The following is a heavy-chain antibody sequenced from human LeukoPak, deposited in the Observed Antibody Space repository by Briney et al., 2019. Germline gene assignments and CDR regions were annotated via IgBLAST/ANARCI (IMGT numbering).Heavy chain of an antibody. CDR3: ARHTPAYYYDSSGSGDAFDI. CDR2: IYYSGST. D-gene: IGHD3-22*01. Sequence: PSETLSLTCTVSGGSISSYYWSWIRQPPGKGLEWIGYIYYSGSTNYNPSLKSRVTISVGTSKNQFSLKLSSVTAADTAVYYCARHTPAYYYDSSGSGDAFDIWGQGTMVTVSS. CDR1: GGSISSYY. V-gene: IGHV4-59*08. J-gene: IGHJ3*02.